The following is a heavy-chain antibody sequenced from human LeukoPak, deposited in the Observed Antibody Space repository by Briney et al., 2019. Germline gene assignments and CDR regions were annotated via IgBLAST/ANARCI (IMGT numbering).Heavy chain of an antibody. CDR1: GYTFTGYY. CDR2: INPNNGNT. J-gene: IGHJ5*02. Sequence: GASVKVSCKASGYTFTGYYMHWVRQAPGQGLEWMGWINPNNGNTNYAQKLQGRVTMTTDTSTSTAYMELRSLRSDDTAVYYCARDRLSEWGYCSGGSCPPFDPWGQGTLVTVSS. D-gene: IGHD2-15*01. V-gene: IGHV1-18*04. CDR3: ARDRLSEWGYCSGGSCPPFDP.